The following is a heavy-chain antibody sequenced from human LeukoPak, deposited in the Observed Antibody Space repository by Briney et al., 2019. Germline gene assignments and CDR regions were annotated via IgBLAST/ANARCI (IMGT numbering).Heavy chain of an antibody. V-gene: IGHV4-4*02. Sequence: SETLSLTCAVSGGSISSSNWWSWVRQPPGKGLEWIGEIYHSGSTNYNPSLKSRVTISVDKSKNQFSLKLSSVTAADTAVYYCARDQVEQLAGMDAWGQGTTVTVSS. CDR2: IYHSGST. CDR1: GGSISSSNW. J-gene: IGHJ6*02. D-gene: IGHD6-13*01. CDR3: ARDQVEQLAGMDA.